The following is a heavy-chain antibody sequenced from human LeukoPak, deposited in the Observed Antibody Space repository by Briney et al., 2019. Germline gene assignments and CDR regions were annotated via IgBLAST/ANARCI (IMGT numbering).Heavy chain of an antibody. CDR3: ARYVVVPAASQGGDWFDP. CDR2: IIPILGIA. J-gene: IGHJ5*02. V-gene: IGHV1-69*04. Sequence: SVKVSCKASGYTFTSYGISWVRQAPGQGLEWMGRIIPILGIANYAQKFQGRVTITADKSTSTAYMELSSLRSEDTAVYYCARYVVVPAASQGGDWFDPWGQGTLVTVSS. CDR1: GYTFTSYG. D-gene: IGHD2-2*01.